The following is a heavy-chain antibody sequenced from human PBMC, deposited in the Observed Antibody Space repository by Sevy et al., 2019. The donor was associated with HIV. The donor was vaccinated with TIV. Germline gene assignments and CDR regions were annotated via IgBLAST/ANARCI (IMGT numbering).Heavy chain of an antibody. J-gene: IGHJ4*02. CDR2: IWNDRSNK. CDR3: ARDLPPSATTVAHFDC. Sequence: GGSLRLSCAASGFTFSSYGMHWVRQAPGKGLEWVAVIWNDRSNKEYADSVKGRFTISRDNSKNTLYLQMNSLRAEDTAVYYCARDLPPSATTVAHFDCWGQGTLVTVSS. V-gene: IGHV3-33*01. CDR1: GFTFSSYG. D-gene: IGHD4-17*01.